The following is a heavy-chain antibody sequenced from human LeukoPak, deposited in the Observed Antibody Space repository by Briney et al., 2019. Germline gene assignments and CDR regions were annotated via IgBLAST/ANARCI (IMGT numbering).Heavy chain of an antibody. V-gene: IGHV4-38-2*02. J-gene: IGHJ4*02. D-gene: IGHD5-18*01. CDR2: IYHSGST. Sequence: PSETLSLTCTVSGYSISSGYYWGWIRQPPGKGLEWIGSIYHSGSTNYNPSLKSRVTISVDTSKNQFSLKLSSVTAADTAVYYCAWGYSYGYYWGQGTLVTVSS. CDR1: GYSISSGYY. CDR3: AWGYSYGYY.